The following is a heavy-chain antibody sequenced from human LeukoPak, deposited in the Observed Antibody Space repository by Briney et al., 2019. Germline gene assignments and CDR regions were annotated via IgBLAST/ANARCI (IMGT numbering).Heavy chain of an antibody. Sequence: PSETLSLTCTVSGGSISSSSYYWGWIRPPPGKGLEWIGSIYYSGSTYYNPSLKSRVTISVDTSKNQFSLKLSSVTAADTAVYYCARAGTLYYYDSSGYYPFWGQGTLVTVSS. J-gene: IGHJ4*02. CDR3: ARAGTLYYYDSSGYYPF. CDR2: IYYSGST. D-gene: IGHD3-22*01. V-gene: IGHV4-39*01. CDR1: GGSISSSSYY.